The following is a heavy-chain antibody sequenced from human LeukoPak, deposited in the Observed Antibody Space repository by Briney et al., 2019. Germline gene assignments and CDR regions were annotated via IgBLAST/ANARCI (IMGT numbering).Heavy chain of an antibody. CDR2: ISAYNGNT. D-gene: IGHD6-13*01. J-gene: IGHJ5*02. Sequence: ASVKVSCKASGYTFTSYRISWVRQAPGQGLEWMGWISAYNGNTNYAQKLQGRVTMTTDTSTSTAYMELRSPRSDDTAVYYCAATYSSSWYDNWFDPWGQGTLVTVSS. CDR1: GYTFTSYR. V-gene: IGHV1-18*01. CDR3: AATYSSSWYDNWFDP.